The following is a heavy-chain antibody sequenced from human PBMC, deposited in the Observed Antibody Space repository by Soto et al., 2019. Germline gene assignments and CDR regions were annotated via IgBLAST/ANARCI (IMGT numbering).Heavy chain of an antibody. CDR3: ASDIAAAGTGGWFDP. V-gene: IGHV1-18*01. CDR1: GYTFTSYG. D-gene: IGHD6-13*01. CDR2: ISAYNGNT. J-gene: IGHJ5*02. Sequence: ASVKVSCKASGYTFTSYGISWVRQAPGQGLEWMGWISAYNGNTNYAQKLQGRVTMTTDTSTSTAYMELRSLRSDDTAVYYCASDIAAAGTGGWFDPWGQGTLVTVSS.